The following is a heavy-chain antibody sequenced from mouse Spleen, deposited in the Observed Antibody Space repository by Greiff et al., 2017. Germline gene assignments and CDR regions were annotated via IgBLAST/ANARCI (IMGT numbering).Heavy chain of an antibody. CDR2: IHPNSGST. V-gene: IGHV1-64*01. D-gene: IGHD1-1*02. Sequence: QVQLQQPGAELVKPGASVKLSCKASGYTFTSYWMHWVKQRPGQGLEWIGMIHPNSGSTNYNEKFKSKATLTVDKSSSTAYMQLSSLTSEDSAVYYCASRDGSYPHWYFDVWGAGTTVTVSS. CDR3: ASRDGSYPHWYFDV. CDR1: GYTFTSYW. J-gene: IGHJ1*01.